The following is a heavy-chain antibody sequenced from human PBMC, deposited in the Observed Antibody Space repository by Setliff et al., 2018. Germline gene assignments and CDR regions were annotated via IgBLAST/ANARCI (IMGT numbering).Heavy chain of an antibody. CDR2: IHPSNSDT. V-gene: IGHV5-51*01. J-gene: IGHJ3*02. D-gene: IGHD6-19*01. Sequence: GESLKISCKGSGYSFTSYWIGWVRQMPGEGLEWMGIIHPSNSDTVYSPSFQGQVTISADRSITTAYLQWSSLKASDTAIYYCARQAVAGSDAFDIWGQGTMVTVSS. CDR1: GYSFTSYW. CDR3: ARQAVAGSDAFDI.